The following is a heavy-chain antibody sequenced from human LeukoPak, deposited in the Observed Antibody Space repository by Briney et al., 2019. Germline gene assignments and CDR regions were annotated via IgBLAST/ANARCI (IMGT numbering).Heavy chain of an antibody. D-gene: IGHD2-2*01. V-gene: IGHV1-24*01. CDR1: GYTLTELS. J-gene: IGHJ6*02. CDR2: FDPEDGET. CDR3: ATFWRYCSSTSCYSGYYYGMDV. Sequence: ASVKVSCKVSGYTLTELSMHWVRQAPGKGLEWMGGFDPEDGETVYAQKFQGRVTTTEDTSTDTACMELSSLRSEDTAVYYCATFWRYCSSTSCYSGYYYGMDVWGQGTTVTVSS.